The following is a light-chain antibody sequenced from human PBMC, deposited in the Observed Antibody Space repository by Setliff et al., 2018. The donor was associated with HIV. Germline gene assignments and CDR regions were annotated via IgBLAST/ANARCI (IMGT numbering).Light chain of an antibody. CDR1: SSDIGGYNY. J-gene: IGLJ3*02. V-gene: IGLV2-23*02. Sequence: QSALTQPASVSGSPGQSITISCTGTSSDIGGYNYVSWYQQHPGKAPKLMIYDVSKRPSGVSDRFSGSKSGNTASLTISGLQAEDEADYYCCSYEGSNTWVFGGGTKVPVL. CDR3: CSYEGSNTWV. CDR2: DVS.